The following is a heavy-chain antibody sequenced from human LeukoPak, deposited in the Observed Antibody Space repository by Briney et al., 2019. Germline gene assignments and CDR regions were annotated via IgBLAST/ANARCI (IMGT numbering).Heavy chain of an antibody. CDR3: ARVAYSSTWGYFDY. D-gene: IGHD6-13*01. V-gene: IGHV3-7*01. Sequence: GGSLRLSCAASGFTLSSYWMSWVRQAPGKGLEWGANIKYDGSEKDYVDSVKGRFTISRDNAKNSLYLQMNSLRAEDTAVYYCARVAYSSTWGYFDYWGQGTLVTVSS. CDR1: GFTLSSYW. J-gene: IGHJ4*02. CDR2: IKYDGSEK.